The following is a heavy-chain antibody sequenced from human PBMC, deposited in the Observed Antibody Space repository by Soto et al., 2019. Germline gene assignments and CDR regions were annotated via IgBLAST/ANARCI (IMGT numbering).Heavy chain of an antibody. Sequence: HPVGSLRLSCAASGFTFSSYAMSWVRQAPGKGLEWVSAISGSGGSTYYADSVKGRFTISRDNSKNTLYLQMNSLRAEDTAVYYCAKRSIMITFGGVIANQFDYWGQGTLVTVS. CDR3: AKRSIMITFGGVIANQFDY. CDR1: GFTFSSYA. CDR2: ISGSGGST. J-gene: IGHJ4*02. D-gene: IGHD3-16*02. V-gene: IGHV3-23*01.